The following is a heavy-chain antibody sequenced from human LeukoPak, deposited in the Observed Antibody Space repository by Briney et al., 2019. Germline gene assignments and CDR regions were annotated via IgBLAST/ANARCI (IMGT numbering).Heavy chain of an antibody. J-gene: IGHJ6*02. CDR3: ARGLPYSPNGMDV. D-gene: IGHD6-13*01. CDR1: GFTFSSYS. CDR2: ISSSSSYI. V-gene: IGHV3-21*01. Sequence: GGSLRLSCGASGFTFSSYSMNWVRQAPGKGLEWVSSISSSSSYIYYADSVKGRFTISRDNAKNSLYLQMNSLRAEDTAVYYCARGLPYSPNGMDVWGQGTTVTVSS.